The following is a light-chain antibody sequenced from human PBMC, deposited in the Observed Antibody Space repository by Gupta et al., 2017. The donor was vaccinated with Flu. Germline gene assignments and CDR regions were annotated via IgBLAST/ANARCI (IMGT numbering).Light chain of an antibody. Sequence: IVLTHSPATLSLSPHQMATFSCTPTQCVSSYLAWYQQKPGQAPRLLIYDASNRATGVPARFSGSGSGTDFTLTISSLEPEDFAVYYCQQCSNWPLTFGGGTKVEIK. J-gene: IGKJ4*01. V-gene: IGKV3-11*01. CDR1: QCVSSY. CDR3: QQCSNWPLT. CDR2: DAS.